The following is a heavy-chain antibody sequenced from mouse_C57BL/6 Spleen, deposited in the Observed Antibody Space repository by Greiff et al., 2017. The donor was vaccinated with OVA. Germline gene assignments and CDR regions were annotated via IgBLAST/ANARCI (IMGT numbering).Heavy chain of an antibody. CDR2: INPSNGGT. D-gene: IGHD2-1*01. Sequence: QVQLQQSGTELVKPGASVKLSCKASGYTFTSYWMHWVKQRPGQGLEWIGNINPSNGGTNYNEKFKSKATLTVDKSSSTAYMQLSSLTSEDSAVYYCASPDYGNFAMDYWGQGTSVTVSS. CDR3: ASPDYGNFAMDY. J-gene: IGHJ4*01. V-gene: IGHV1-53*01. CDR1: GYTFTSYW.